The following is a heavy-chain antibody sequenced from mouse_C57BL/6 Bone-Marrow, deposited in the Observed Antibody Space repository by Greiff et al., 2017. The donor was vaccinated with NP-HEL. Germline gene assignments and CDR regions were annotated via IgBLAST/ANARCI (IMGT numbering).Heavy chain of an antibody. V-gene: IGHV1-80*01. CDR2: IYPGDGDT. CDR1: GYAFSSYW. CDR3: ARRGAMDY. Sequence: LLESGASVKISCKASGYAFSSYWMNWVKQRPGKGLEWLGQIYPGDGDTNYNGKFKGKATLTADKSSSTAYMQLSSLTSEDSAVYFCARRGAMDYWGQGTSVTVSS. J-gene: IGHJ4*01.